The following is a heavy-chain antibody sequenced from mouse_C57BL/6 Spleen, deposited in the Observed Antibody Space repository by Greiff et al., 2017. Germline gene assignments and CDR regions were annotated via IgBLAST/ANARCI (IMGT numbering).Heavy chain of an antibody. CDR1: GYTFTDYY. V-gene: IGHV1-76*01. Sequence: VQLVESGAELVRPGASVKLSCKASGYTFTDYYINWVKQRPGQGLEWIARIYPGSGNTYYNEKFKGKATLTAEKSSSTAYMQLSSLTSEDSAVYFCARSGYGNYGGVFDYWGQGTTLTVSS. D-gene: IGHD2-1*01. J-gene: IGHJ2*01. CDR3: ARSGYGNYGGVFDY. CDR2: IYPGSGNT.